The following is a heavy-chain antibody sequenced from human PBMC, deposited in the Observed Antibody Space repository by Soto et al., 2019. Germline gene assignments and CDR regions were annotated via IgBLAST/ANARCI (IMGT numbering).Heavy chain of an antibody. CDR2: IIPIHGIA. J-gene: IGHJ5*02. V-gene: IGHV1-69*02. Sequence: QVQLVQSGAEVKKPGSSVKVSCKASGCTFSSYTISWVRQAPGQGLEWMGRIIPIHGIANYAQKFQGRVTVTADKATSQAYKELSSLRSEDTAGYYCARLVEMATIGESWFGPWGQGTPVTVSS. D-gene: IGHD2-21*01. CDR1: GCTFSSYT. CDR3: ARLVEMATIGESWFGP.